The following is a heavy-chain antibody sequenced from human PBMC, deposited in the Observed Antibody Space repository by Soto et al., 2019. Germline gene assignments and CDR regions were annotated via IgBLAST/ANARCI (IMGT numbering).Heavy chain of an antibody. CDR1: GFTFSSYA. J-gene: IGHJ6*02. CDR3: AKYGRWLVHFYYYGMDV. V-gene: IGHV3-23*01. Sequence: EVQLLESGGGLVQPGGSLRLSCAASGFTFSSYAMSRVRQAPGKGLEWVSAISGSGGSTYYADSVKGRFTISRDNSKNTLYLQMNSLRAEDTAVYYCAKYGRWLVHFYYYGMDVWGQGTTVTVSS. CDR2: ISGSGGST. D-gene: IGHD6-19*01.